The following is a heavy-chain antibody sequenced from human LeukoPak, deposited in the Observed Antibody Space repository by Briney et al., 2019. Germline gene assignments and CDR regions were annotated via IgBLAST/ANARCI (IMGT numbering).Heavy chain of an antibody. D-gene: IGHD6-19*01. CDR2: ISHSGGST. V-gene: IGHV3-23*01. CDR1: GFTFINHA. CDR3: AKDREREAVRGILDF. Sequence: GGSLRLSCAASGFTFINHAMNWVRQAPGKGLQWVSSISHSGGSTYYADSVKGRFTISRDNSKNTLYLQMNSLRAEDTAIYYWAKDREREAVRGILDFWGQGTLVTVSS. J-gene: IGHJ4*02.